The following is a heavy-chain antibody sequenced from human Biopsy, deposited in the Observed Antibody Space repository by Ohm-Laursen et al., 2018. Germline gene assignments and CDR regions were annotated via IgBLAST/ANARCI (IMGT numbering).Heavy chain of an antibody. CDR3: ARDYDTSGYYYVS. D-gene: IGHD3-22*01. Sequence: SETLSLTCTVSGGSFTGHYWGWIRQPPGKGLEWIGSIFYRGSTNYKPSLKSRVNISVDTSKNQFSLKLNSVTAADTAVYYCARDYDTSGYYYVSWGQGTLVTVSS. CDR1: GGSFTGHY. CDR2: IFYRGST. J-gene: IGHJ5*02. V-gene: IGHV4-39*01.